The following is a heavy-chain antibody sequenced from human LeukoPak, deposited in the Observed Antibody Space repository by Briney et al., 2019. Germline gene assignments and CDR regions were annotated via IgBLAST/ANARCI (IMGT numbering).Heavy chain of an antibody. V-gene: IGHV4-4*07. CDR2: IYSSGST. J-gene: IGHJ4*02. CDR3: ARKGISGWYFDY. CDR1: GGSISSYY. D-gene: IGHD6-19*01. Sequence: SXTLSLTCTVSGGSISSYYWSWIRQPAGKGLECIGRIYSSGSTDYNPSLKSRVTMSVDTSNNQFSLKLNSVTAADTAVYYCARKGISGWYFDYWGQGTLVTVSS.